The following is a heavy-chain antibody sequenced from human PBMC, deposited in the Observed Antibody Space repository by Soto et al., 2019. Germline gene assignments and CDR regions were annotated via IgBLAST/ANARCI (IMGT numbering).Heavy chain of an antibody. J-gene: IGHJ4*02. CDR3: AGGRDGYKSGY. V-gene: IGHV4-31*03. CDR1: GGSFSNSAYY. D-gene: IGHD5-12*01. Sequence: QVQLQESGPGLVKPSQTLSLTCTVSGGSFSNSAYYWNWLRQHPGKGLEWIGYIRYTGGTSYNPSLKSRLTISLDTSKSQFSLHLSSVTAADTAVYYCAGGRDGYKSGYWGQGTLVSVSS. CDR2: IRYTGGT.